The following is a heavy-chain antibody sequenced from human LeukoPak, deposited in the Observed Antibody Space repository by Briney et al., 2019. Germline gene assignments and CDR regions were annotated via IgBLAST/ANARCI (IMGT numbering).Heavy chain of an antibody. CDR1: GGSFSNNY. CDR3: AREPLSTGGRATFDY. Sequence: SETLSLTCTVSGGSFSNNYWSWIRQPAGKGLEWIGRIYTSGNTNYNPSLKSRVTMSVDTSKNQFSLKLTSVTAADTAVYYCAREPLSTGGRATFDYWGQGTLVTVSS. D-gene: IGHD3-16*01. V-gene: IGHV4-4*07. J-gene: IGHJ4*02. CDR2: IYTSGNT.